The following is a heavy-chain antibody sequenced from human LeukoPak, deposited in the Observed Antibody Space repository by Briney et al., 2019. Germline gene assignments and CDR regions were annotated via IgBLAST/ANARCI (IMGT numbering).Heavy chain of an antibody. CDR2: IYYSGST. CDR1: GGSISSSSYY. V-gene: IGHV4-39*07. Sequence: SETLSLTCTVSGGSISSSSYYWGWIRQPPGKGLEWIGSIYYSGSTNYNPSLKSRVTISVGTSKNQFSLKLSSVTAADTAVYYCATGEGYDSSGYGFDYWGQGTLVTVSS. D-gene: IGHD3-22*01. J-gene: IGHJ4*02. CDR3: ATGEGYDSSGYGFDY.